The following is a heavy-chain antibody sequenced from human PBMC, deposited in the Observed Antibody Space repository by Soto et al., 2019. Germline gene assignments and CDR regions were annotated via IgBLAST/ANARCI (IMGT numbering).Heavy chain of an antibody. D-gene: IGHD6-19*01. V-gene: IGHV4-4*02. CDR1: GGSISSSNW. CDR3: ARLPGIAVAGNRLYYFDY. Sequence: QVQLQESGPGLVKPSGTLSLTCAVSGGSISSSNWWSWVRQPPGKGLEWIGEIYHSGSTNYNPSLKSRVTISVDKSKNQFSLKLSSVTAADTAVYYCARLPGIAVAGNRLYYFDYWGQGTLVTVSS. CDR2: IYHSGST. J-gene: IGHJ4*02.